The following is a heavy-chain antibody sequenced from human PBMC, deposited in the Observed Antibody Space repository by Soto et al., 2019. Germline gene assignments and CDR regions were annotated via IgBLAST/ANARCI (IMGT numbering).Heavy chain of an antibody. J-gene: IGHJ4*02. CDR1: GYTFTSYY. D-gene: IGHD1-26*01. Sequence: ASVKVSCKASGYTFTSYYMHWVRQAPGQGLEWMGIINPSGGSTSYAQKFQGRVTMTRDTSTSTVYMELSSLRSEDTAVYYCARDSSLVGATPMYYFDYWGQGTLVTGLL. CDR3: ARDSSLVGATPMYYFDY. V-gene: IGHV1-46*01. CDR2: INPSGGST.